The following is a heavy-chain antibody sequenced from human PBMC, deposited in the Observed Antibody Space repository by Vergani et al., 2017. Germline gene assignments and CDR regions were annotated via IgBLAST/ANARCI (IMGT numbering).Heavy chain of an antibody. Sequence: QVQLVQSGAEVKKPGASVKVSCKASGYTFTSYYMHWVRQAPGQGLEWMGGIIPIFGTANYAQKFQGRVTITADESTSTAYMELSSLRSEDTAVYYCASREVAVAGTAGAFDIWGQGTMVTVSS. CDR1: GYTFTSYY. CDR3: ASREVAVAGTAGAFDI. J-gene: IGHJ3*02. D-gene: IGHD6-19*01. V-gene: IGHV1-69*01. CDR2: IIPIFGTA.